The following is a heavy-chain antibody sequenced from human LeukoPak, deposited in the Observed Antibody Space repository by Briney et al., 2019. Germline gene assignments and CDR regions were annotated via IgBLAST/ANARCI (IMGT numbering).Heavy chain of an antibody. CDR2: INSDGSTT. CDR1: GFTVSSHY. CDR3: ARAGGYGGVLNF. J-gene: IGHJ4*02. V-gene: IGHV3-74*01. D-gene: IGHD3-22*01. Sequence: GGSLRLSCAASGFTVSSHYMSWVRQAPGKGLEWVSVINSDGSTTTYGDSVRGRFTISRDNAKNTLNLQMNSVTAEDTAVYYCARAGGYGGVLNFWGQGTLVTVSS.